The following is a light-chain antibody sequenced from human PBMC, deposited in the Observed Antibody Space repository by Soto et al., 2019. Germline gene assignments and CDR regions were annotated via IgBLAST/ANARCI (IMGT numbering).Light chain of an antibody. CDR1: QGISSS. CDR2: DAS. Sequence: IQLTQSPSSLSASVGDRVNITCRASQGISSSLAWYQHKPGKAPKLLIYDASSLQSGVPSRFSGSGSGTDFTLTISSLQPEDFATYYCQQSYSTPPSFGQGTKLEIK. V-gene: IGKV1-39*01. CDR3: QQSYSTPPS. J-gene: IGKJ2*01.